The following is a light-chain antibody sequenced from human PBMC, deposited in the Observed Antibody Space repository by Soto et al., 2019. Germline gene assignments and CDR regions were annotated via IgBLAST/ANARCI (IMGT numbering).Light chain of an antibody. J-gene: IGLJ3*02. CDR3: QSYDRSLSGSV. V-gene: IGLV1-40*01. Sequence: QSVLTQPPSVSGAPGQRVTISCTGNSSNIGAGYDVHWYQQLPGKAPKLLIFGNSHRPSGVPDRFFGSKSGTSASLAITGLQAEDEADYYCQSYDRSLSGSVFGGGTKLPS. CDR2: GNS. CDR1: SSNIGAGYD.